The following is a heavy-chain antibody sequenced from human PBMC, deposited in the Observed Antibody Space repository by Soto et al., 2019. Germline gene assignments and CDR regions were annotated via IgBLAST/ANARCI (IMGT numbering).Heavy chain of an antibody. CDR3: ARDSGYTSSWYSY. J-gene: IGHJ4*02. D-gene: IGHD6-13*01. CDR1: GGSISSAAYY. V-gene: IGHV4-31*03. Sequence: QVELQESGPGLVKPTQTLSLTCTVSGGSISSAAYYWSWIRQHPGKGLEWIGYIYYSGSTYYNPSLKSRVTISVDTSKNQFSLKLSSVTAADTAVYYGARDSGYTSSWYSYWGQGTLVTVSS. CDR2: IYYSGST.